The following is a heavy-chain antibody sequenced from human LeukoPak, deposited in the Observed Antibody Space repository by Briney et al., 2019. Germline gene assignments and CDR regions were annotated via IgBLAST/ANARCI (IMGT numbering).Heavy chain of an antibody. CDR1: GYTFIVSY. CDR3: ARIYSAYDL. V-gene: IGHV1-2*02. J-gene: IGHJ5*02. Sequence: ASVKVSCKASGYTFIVSYIHWVRQAPGQGLEWMGWINPNNGVTSYAQKFQGRVTMTRDTSITTAYLDLSSLTSDDTAIYYCARIYSAYDLWGQGTLSPSPQ. D-gene: IGHD5-12*01. CDR2: INPNNGVT.